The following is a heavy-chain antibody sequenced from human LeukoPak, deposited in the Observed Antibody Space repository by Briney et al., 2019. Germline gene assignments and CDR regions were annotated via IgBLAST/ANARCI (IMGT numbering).Heavy chain of an antibody. CDR1: GGSFSGYY. V-gene: IGHV4-34*01. CDR2: INHSGST. J-gene: IGHJ4*02. CDR3: ARVRQCGIAGYFDY. D-gene: IGHD3-10*01. Sequence: SETLSLTCAVYGGSFSGYYWSWIRQPPGKGLEWIGEINHSGSTNYNPSLKSRVTISVDTSKNQFSLKLSSVTAADTAVYYCARVRQCGIAGYFDYWGQGTLVTVSS.